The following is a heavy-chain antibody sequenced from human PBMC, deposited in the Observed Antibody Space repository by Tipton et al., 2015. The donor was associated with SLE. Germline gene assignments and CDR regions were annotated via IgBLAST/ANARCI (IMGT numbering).Heavy chain of an antibody. V-gene: IGHV4-34*01. CDR2: INHSGST. Sequence: TLSLICAVYGGSFSGYYWSWIRQPPGKGLEWVGEINHSGSTNYNPSLQSRVTISVDTSKNQFSLKLSSVTAADTAVYYCARLPLRPPFDYWGQGTLVTVSS. CDR1: GGSFSGYY. J-gene: IGHJ4*02. CDR3: ARLPLRPPFDY. D-gene: IGHD3-3*01.